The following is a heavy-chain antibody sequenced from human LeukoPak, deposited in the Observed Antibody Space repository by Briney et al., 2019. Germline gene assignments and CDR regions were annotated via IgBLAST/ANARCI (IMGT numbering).Heavy chain of an antibody. CDR2: INHSGST. CDR3: AREVGTGYYLWFDP. J-gene: IGHJ5*02. V-gene: IGHV4-34*01. Sequence: PSETLSLTCAVYGGSFSGYYWSWLRQSPGKGLEWIGEINHSGSTNYNPSLKSRVTISVDTSKNQFSLKLSSVTAADTAVYYCAREVGTGYYLWFDPWGQGTLVTVSS. D-gene: IGHD3/OR15-3a*01. CDR1: GGSFSGYY.